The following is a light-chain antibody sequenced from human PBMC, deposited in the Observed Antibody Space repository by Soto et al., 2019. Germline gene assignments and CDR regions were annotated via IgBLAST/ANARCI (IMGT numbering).Light chain of an antibody. V-gene: IGLV1-40*01. CDR1: SSNIGTIYD. CDR2: DNS. CDR3: QSYDSSLSGYV. J-gene: IGLJ1*01. Sequence: VLTQPPSVSGAPGQRVTISCTGSSSNIGTIYDVHWYQQLPGTAPKLLIYDNSIRPSGVPDRFSGSKSGTSASLAITGLQAEDEADYYCQSYDSSLSGYVFGTGTKVTVL.